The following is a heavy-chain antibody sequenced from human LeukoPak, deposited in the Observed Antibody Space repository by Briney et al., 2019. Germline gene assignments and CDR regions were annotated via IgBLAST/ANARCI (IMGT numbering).Heavy chain of an antibody. CDR2: IYPGESDT. CDR1: GYSFTSYW. D-gene: IGHD6-13*01. CDR3: ATTPLAAAGSLFDY. V-gene: IGHV5-51*01. Sequence: GESLKISCKGSGYSFTSYWIGWVRQMPGKGLEWMGIIYPGESDTKYSPSFQGQVTISADKSISTAYLQWGSLKASDTAMYYCATTPLAAAGSLFDYWGQGTLVTVSS. J-gene: IGHJ4*02.